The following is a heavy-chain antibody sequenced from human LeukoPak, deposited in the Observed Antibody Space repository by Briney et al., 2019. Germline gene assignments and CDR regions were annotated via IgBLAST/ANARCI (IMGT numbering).Heavy chain of an antibody. CDR2: IYPGDSDT. J-gene: IGHJ4*02. V-gene: IGHV5-51*01. D-gene: IGHD3-22*01. Sequence: GESLKISCKGSGYSFTGYWIGWVRQMPGKGLEWMGIIYPGDSDTRYSPSFQGQVTISADKSISTAYLQWSSLKASDTAMYYCARPYDSSGYPFDYWGQGTLVTVSS. CDR3: ARPYDSSGYPFDY. CDR1: GYSFTGYW.